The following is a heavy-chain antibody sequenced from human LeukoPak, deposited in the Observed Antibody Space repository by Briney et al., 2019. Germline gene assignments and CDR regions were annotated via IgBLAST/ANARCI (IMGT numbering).Heavy chain of an antibody. CDR1: GYTFSGHY. V-gene: IGHV1-2*02. Sequence: GASVKVSCKASGYTFSGHYMHWVRQAPGQGLGWMGWINPNSGGTNYALKFQGRVTMTRDTSISTAYMELSRLRSDDTAVYYCARTGASMVRGADEAGFDYWGQGTLVTVSS. D-gene: IGHD3-10*01. J-gene: IGHJ4*02. CDR3: ARTGASMVRGADEAGFDY. CDR2: INPNSGGT.